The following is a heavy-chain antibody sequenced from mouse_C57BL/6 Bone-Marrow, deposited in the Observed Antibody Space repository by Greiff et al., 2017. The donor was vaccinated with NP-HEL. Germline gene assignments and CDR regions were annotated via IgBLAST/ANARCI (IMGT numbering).Heavy chain of an antibody. Sequence: EVMLVESGPELVKPGASVKISCKASGYSFTGYFMNWVKQSHGKSLEWIGRINPYNGDTFYNQKFTGKATLTVDKSSSTAHMELLSRTSEDFSVYYCARSGDGYYLYYFDYGGQGTTLTVSS. D-gene: IGHD2-3*01. CDR3: ARSGDGYYLYYFDY. CDR1: GYSFTGYF. V-gene: IGHV1-37*01. CDR2: INPYNGDT. J-gene: IGHJ2*01.